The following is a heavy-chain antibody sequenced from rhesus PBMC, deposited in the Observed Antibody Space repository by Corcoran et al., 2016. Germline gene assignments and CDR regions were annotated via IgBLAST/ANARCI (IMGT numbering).Heavy chain of an antibody. V-gene: IGHV5-20*01. CDR2: IDPIDSAT. CDR3: ARGYNWNQGLGY. D-gene: IGHD1-26*01. CDR1: GYSFTSYW. Sequence: EVQLVQSGAEVKRPGESLKISCKTSGYSFTSYWTSWGRQMPGKGLEWMGAIDPIDSATRYTPSFQGQVTISADKSISTAYLQWSRLKASDTATYYCARGYNWNQGLGYWGQGVLVTVSS. J-gene: IGHJ4*01.